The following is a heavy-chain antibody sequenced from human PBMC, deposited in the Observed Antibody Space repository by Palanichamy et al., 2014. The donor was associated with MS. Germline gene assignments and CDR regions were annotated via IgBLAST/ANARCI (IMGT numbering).Heavy chain of an antibody. Sequence: VESGGGLRXPGGSLRLSCAASGFAFNVYGMNWVRQAPGEGLEWLSFISSSSFSPTIYYADSVKGRFTISRDNGRNSLYLEMNNLRDDDTAAYYCARVPVGTSAAFDVWGQGTLVTVSS. J-gene: IGHJ3*01. CDR1: GFAFNVYG. CDR2: ISSSSFSPTI. CDR3: ARVPVGTSAAFDV. V-gene: IGHV3-48*02. D-gene: IGHD2-21*02.